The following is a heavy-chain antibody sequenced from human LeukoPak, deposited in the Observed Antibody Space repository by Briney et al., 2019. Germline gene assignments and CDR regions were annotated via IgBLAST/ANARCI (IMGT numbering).Heavy chain of an antibody. D-gene: IGHD3-3*01. V-gene: IGHV3-49*04. J-gene: IGHJ6*02. CDR3: ARIYYDFWSGYYLGYGMDV. Sequence: GGSLRLSCTGSGFTFGDYAMTWVRQAPGKGLEWVGFIRSKDYGGTTEYAASVKGRFTISRDDSKSIAYLQMNSLKAEDTAVYYCARIYYDFWSGYYLGYGMDVWGQGTTVTVSS. CDR2: IRSKDYGGTT. CDR1: GFTFGDYA.